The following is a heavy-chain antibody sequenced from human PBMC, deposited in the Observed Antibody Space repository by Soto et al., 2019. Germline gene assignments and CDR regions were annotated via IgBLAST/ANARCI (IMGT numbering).Heavy chain of an antibody. CDR1: GFTFSTYW. CDR2: IKQDGSEK. Sequence: GGSLRLSCAASGFTFSTYWMTWVRQAPGKGLEWVANIKQDGSEKYYVDSVEGRFTVSRDNAKNSLYLQMNSLRVEDTAVYYCARGRGGAGDYWGQGTLVTVSS. D-gene: IGHD3-10*01. CDR3: ARGRGGAGDY. V-gene: IGHV3-7*03. J-gene: IGHJ4*02.